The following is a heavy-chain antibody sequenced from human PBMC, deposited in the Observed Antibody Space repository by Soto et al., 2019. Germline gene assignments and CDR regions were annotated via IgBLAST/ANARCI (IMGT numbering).Heavy chain of an antibody. CDR3: ARVSTMVRGVIIGTYYMDV. Sequence: ASVKVSCKASGYTFTSYGISWVRQAPGQGLEWMGWISAYNGNTNFAQKLQGRVTMTTDTSTSTAYMELRSLRSDDTAVYYCARVSTMVRGVIIGTYYMDVWGKGTTVTVSS. J-gene: IGHJ6*03. V-gene: IGHV1-18*01. CDR2: ISAYNGNT. CDR1: GYTFTSYG. D-gene: IGHD3-10*01.